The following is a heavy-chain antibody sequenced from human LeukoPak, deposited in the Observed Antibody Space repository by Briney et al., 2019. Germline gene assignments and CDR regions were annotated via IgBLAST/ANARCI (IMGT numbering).Heavy chain of an antibody. D-gene: IGHD2-15*01. Sequence: ASVKVSCKASGYIFTDYAIHWLRQAPGQRPEWMRWMHGGNGNTKYSQKFQGRITLIRDTSAATAYMELSSLRHDDLAVYYCARGRGTSGSNRDFYYYYYMDVWGKGTTVTVSS. CDR3: ARGRGTSGSNRDFYYYYYMDV. V-gene: IGHV1-3*01. J-gene: IGHJ6*03. CDR1: GYIFTDYA. CDR2: MHGGNGNT.